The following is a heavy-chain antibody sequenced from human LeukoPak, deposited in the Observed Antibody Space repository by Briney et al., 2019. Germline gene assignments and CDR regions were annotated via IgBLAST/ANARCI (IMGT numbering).Heavy chain of an antibody. Sequence: GGSLRLSCAASGFTFSNYGMHWVRQAPGKGLEWVSLILYDGSKQYYADSVKGRFTVSRDNSKNTVYLQMNSLRAEDTAVYYCAKAGSGWYAPYWGQGTLVTVSS. J-gene: IGHJ4*02. D-gene: IGHD6-19*01. CDR3: AKAGSGWYAPY. V-gene: IGHV3-30*18. CDR2: ILYDGSKQ. CDR1: GFTFSNYG.